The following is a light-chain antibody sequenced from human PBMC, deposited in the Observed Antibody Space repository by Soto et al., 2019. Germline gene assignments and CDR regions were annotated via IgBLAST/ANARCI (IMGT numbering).Light chain of an antibody. J-gene: IGKJ1*01. Sequence: DIQITQSPSSVSASVGDRVTVTCRASQNIGTYLSWYQQKPGKAPKVLIYAATTLQSGVPSRFSGSGSGTDFTLTIGSLQADDFATYYCQQSYSDLWTFGQGTKVDI. V-gene: IGKV1-39*01. CDR1: QNIGTY. CDR3: QQSYSDLWT. CDR2: AAT.